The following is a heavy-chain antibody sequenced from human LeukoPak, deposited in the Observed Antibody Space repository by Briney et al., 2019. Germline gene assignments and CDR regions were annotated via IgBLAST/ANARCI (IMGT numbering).Heavy chain of an antibody. J-gene: IGHJ4*02. Sequence: GGSLRLSCAASGFTVSSNYMSWVRQAPGKGLEWVSVIYSGGTTYYADSVKGRFTISRDNSKNTLYLQMNSLRAEDTAVYYCARPGYDILTGYSIPFDYWGREPWSPSPQ. V-gene: IGHV3-53*01. CDR2: IYSGGTT. CDR3: ARPGYDILTGYSIPFDY. D-gene: IGHD3-9*01. CDR1: GFTVSSNY.